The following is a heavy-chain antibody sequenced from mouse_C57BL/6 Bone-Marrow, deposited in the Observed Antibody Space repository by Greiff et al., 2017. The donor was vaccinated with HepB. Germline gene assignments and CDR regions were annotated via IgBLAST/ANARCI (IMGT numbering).Heavy chain of an antibody. D-gene: IGHD2-4*01. Sequence: EVQLQQSGPVLVKPGASVKMSCKASGYTFTDYYMNWVKQSHGKSLEWIGVINPYNGGTSYNQKFKGKATLTVDKSSSTAYMELNSLTSEDSAVYYCASIDYDYLYAMDYWGQGTSVTVSS. J-gene: IGHJ4*01. CDR3: ASIDYDYLYAMDY. CDR1: GYTFTDYY. V-gene: IGHV1-19*01. CDR2: INPYNGGT.